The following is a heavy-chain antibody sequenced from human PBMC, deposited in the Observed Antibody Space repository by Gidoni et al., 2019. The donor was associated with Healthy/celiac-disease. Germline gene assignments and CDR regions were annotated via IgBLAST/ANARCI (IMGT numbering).Heavy chain of an antibody. J-gene: IGHJ4*02. V-gene: IGHV1-3*01. Sequence: QVQLVQSGAEVKKPGASVKVSCKASGYTFTSYAMHWVRQAPGQRLEWMGWINAGNGNTKYSQKFQGRVTITRDTSASTAYMELSSLRSEDTAVYYCARAGQLLRPTHLDYWGQGTLVTVSS. D-gene: IGHD2-15*01. CDR1: GYTFTSYA. CDR2: INAGNGNT. CDR3: ARAGQLLRPTHLDY.